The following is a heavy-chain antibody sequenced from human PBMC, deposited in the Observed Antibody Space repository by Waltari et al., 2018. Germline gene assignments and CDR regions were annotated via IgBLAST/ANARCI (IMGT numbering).Heavy chain of an antibody. J-gene: IGHJ3*02. CDR1: GFTFSRYG. CDR2: IWYDGSNK. Sequence: QVQLVESGGGVVQPGRSLRPSCAASGFTFSRYGMHWVRQDPGKGLEWVAVIWYDGSNKYYADSVKGRFTISRDNSKNTLYLQMNSLRAEDTAMYYCAKDLAVAATGSAFDIWGQGTMVTVSS. V-gene: IGHV3-30*18. D-gene: IGHD6-19*01. CDR3: AKDLAVAATGSAFDI.